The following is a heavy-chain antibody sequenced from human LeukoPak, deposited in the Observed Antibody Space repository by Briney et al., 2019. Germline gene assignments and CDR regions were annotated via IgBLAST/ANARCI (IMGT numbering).Heavy chain of an antibody. V-gene: IGHV3-33*01. Sequence: GGSLRLSCAASGFSFSSYGMHWVRQAPGKGLEWVAIIWYDGSNKYYVDSVKGRFTISRDNSKTTLYLQMNSLRAEDTAVYYCARDSVKYCSTSSCYGNGFDIWGQGTTVTVSS. CDR3: ARDSVKYCSTSSCYGNGFDI. D-gene: IGHD2-2*01. J-gene: IGHJ3*02. CDR2: IWYDGSNK. CDR1: GFSFSSYG.